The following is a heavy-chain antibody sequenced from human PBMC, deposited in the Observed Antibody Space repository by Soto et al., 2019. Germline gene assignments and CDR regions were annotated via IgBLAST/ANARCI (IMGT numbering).Heavy chain of an antibody. V-gene: IGHV3-30*18. D-gene: IGHD3-9*01. J-gene: IGHJ4*02. CDR1: GFTLSSYG. CDR3: AKDGAELRYFDWVPDY. Sequence: GGSLRLSCAASGFTLSSYGMHWVRQAPGKGLEWVAVISYDGSNKYYADSVKGRFTISRDNSKNTLYLQMNSLRAEDTAVYYCAKDGAELRYFDWVPDYWGQGTLVTVSS. CDR2: ISYDGSNK.